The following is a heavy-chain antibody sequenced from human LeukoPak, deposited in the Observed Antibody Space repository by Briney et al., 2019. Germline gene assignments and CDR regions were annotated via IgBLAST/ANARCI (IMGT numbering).Heavy chain of an antibody. J-gene: IGHJ4*02. CDR3: SRESGAFCPFGY. CDR2: INHSGST. D-gene: IGHD1-26*01. Sequence: SETLSLTCAVYGGSFSGYYWSWIRQPPGKGLEWIGEINHSGSTNYNPSLNGRVTMSLDKSSNQLSLNLTSVTAADTATYYCSRESGAFCPFGYWGQGTLVIVSS. V-gene: IGHV4-34*01. CDR1: GGSFSGYY.